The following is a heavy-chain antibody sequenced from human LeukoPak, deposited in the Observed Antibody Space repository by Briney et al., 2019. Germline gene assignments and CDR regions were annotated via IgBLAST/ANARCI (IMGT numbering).Heavy chain of an antibody. CDR1: GYTFTGYY. Sequence: ASVKVSRKASGYTFTGYYMHWVRQAPGQGLEWMGWINPNSGGTNYAQKFQGRVTMTRDTSISTAYMELSRLRSDDTAVYYCARGGITMIVVVINTLDYWGQGTLVTVSS. V-gene: IGHV1-2*02. J-gene: IGHJ4*02. CDR3: ARGGITMIVVVINTLDY. CDR2: INPNSGGT. D-gene: IGHD3-22*01.